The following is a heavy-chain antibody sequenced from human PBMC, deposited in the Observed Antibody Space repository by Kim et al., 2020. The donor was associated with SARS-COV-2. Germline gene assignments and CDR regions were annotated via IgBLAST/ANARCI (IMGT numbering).Heavy chain of an antibody. J-gene: IGHJ4*02. D-gene: IGHD3-3*01. CDR2: IYYSGST. CDR1: GGSISSSSYY. Sequence: SETLSLTCTVSGGSISSSSYYWGWIRQPPGKGLEWIGSIYYSGSTYYNPSLKSRVTISVDTSKNQFSLKLSSVTAADTAVYYCASWMGRFLSDYWGQGTL. V-gene: IGHV4-39*07. CDR3: ASWMGRFLSDY.